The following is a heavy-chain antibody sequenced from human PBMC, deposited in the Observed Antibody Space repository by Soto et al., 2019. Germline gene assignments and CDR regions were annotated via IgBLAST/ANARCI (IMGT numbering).Heavy chain of an antibody. V-gene: IGHV3-74*01. J-gene: IGHJ5*01. CDR3: VREGHLITASCYGNWFDS. Sequence: EVQLVESGGGLVQPGGSLTLSCAASGFTFSTYWMHWIRQFPGKGLEWVSRINSDASKTYYADSVKGRFTISRDNAKNTLHLEMNSLRAENTGVYYCVREGHLITASCYGNWFDSWGQGTLVNVSS. CDR2: INSDASKT. D-gene: IGHD2-2*01. CDR1: GFTFSTYW.